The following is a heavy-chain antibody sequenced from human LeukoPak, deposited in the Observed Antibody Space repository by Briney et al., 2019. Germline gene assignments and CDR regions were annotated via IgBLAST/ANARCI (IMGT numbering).Heavy chain of an antibody. Sequence: GGSLRLSCAASGFTFRNYGMHWVRQAPGKGLEWVALISYDGSNEDYADSVKGRFAISRDNSKNTLHLLLNSLRPEDTAVYYCVGGRNSGFLPPFDLWGQGTMVTVSS. CDR1: GFTFRNYG. CDR2: ISYDGSNE. J-gene: IGHJ3*01. D-gene: IGHD3-22*01. V-gene: IGHV3-30*03. CDR3: VGGRNSGFLPPFDL.